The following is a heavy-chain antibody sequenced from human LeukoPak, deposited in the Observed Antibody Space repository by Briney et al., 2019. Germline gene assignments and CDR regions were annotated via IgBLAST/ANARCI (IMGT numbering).Heavy chain of an antibody. CDR2: IDPRSGGT. V-gene: IGHV1-2*02. D-gene: IGHD2-2*02. CDR1: GYTFTDYY. Sequence: ASVKVSCKASGYTFTDYYMHWVRQAPGQGLEWMGWIDPRSGGTNLARKFQGRVTMTRDTSISTAYMELSRLTSDDTAVYYCTSSDYTSSDYWGQGTLVTVSS. J-gene: IGHJ4*02. CDR3: TSSDYTSSDY.